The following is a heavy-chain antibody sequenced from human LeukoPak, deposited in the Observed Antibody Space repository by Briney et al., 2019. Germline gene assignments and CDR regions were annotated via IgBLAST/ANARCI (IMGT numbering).Heavy chain of an antibody. D-gene: IGHD6-13*01. CDR1: GYTFTSYD. Sequence: ASVKVSCKASGYTFTSYDINWVRQAAGQGLEWMGWMNPNSGNTGYAQKFQGRVTMTRNTSISTAYMELSGLRSEDTAVYYCARAQQQLTNDYWGQGTLVTVSS. CDR3: ARAQQQLTNDY. V-gene: IGHV1-8*01. J-gene: IGHJ4*02. CDR2: MNPNSGNT.